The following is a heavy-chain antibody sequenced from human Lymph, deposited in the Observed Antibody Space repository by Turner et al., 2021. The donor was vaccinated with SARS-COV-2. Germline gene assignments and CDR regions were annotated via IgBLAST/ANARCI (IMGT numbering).Heavy chain of an antibody. CDR2: IYNRGST. V-gene: IGHV4-59*01. CDR3: ARENVNNWVDP. J-gene: IGHJ5*02. CDR1: GGSMNSNF. Sequence: QVQLQDSGPRLVKPLETLSLTCTVSGGSMNSNFWSWIRQHPGKRLEWIGYIYNRGSTNDNPSLKSRVTISVDTSKNQFYLKLTSVTAADTAIYYCARENVNNWVDPWGQGILVTVSS.